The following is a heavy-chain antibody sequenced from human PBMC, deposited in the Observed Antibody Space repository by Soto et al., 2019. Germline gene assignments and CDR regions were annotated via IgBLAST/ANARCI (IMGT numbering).Heavy chain of an antibody. CDR1: GYSFTSYW. Sequence: GESLKISCKGSGYSFTSYWIGWVRQMPGKGLEWMGIIYPGDSDTRYSPSFQGQVTISADKSISTAYLQWSSLKASDTAMYYCARQIYCSSTSCSYLDYWGQGTLVTVSS. D-gene: IGHD2-2*01. CDR2: IYPGDSDT. CDR3: ARQIYCSSTSCSYLDY. J-gene: IGHJ4*02. V-gene: IGHV5-51*01.